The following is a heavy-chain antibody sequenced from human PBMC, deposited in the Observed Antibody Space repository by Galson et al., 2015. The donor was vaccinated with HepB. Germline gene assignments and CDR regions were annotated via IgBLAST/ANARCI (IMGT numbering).Heavy chain of an antibody. V-gene: IGHV6-1*01. D-gene: IGHD3-22*01. Sequence: CAISGDSVSSNSAAWNWIRQSPSRGLEWLGRTYYRSKWYNDYAVSVKSRITINPDTSKNQFSLQQNSVTPEDTAVYYCARDSPRSYYYDSSGYYYEPDAFDIWGQGTMVTVSS. CDR3: ARDSPRSYYYDSSGYYYEPDAFDI. CDR1: GDSVSSNSAA. CDR2: TYYRSKWYN. J-gene: IGHJ3*02.